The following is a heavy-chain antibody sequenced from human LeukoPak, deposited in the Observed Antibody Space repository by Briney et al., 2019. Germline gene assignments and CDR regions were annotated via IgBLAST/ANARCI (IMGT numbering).Heavy chain of an antibody. Sequence: SGTLSLTCTVSGYSISSGYYWGWIRQPPGKGLEWIGSIYHSGSTYYNPSLKSRVTISVDTSKNQFSLKLSSVTAADTAVYYCAGAVDFWSGRGRFDYWGQGTLVTVSS. CDR2: IYHSGST. J-gene: IGHJ4*02. CDR1: GYSISSGYY. CDR3: AGAVDFWSGRGRFDY. D-gene: IGHD3-3*01. V-gene: IGHV4-38-2*02.